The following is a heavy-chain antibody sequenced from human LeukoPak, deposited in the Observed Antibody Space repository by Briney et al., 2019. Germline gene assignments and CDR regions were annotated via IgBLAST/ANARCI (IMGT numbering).Heavy chain of an antibody. CDR1: GGSFSGYY. J-gene: IGHJ4*02. Sequence: SETLSLTCAVYGGSFSGYYWSCIRQPPGKGLEWIGEINHSGSTNYNPSLKSRVTISVDTSKNQFSLKLSSVTAADTAVYNCARGPGATLGRFDYWGQGTLVTVSS. V-gene: IGHV4-34*01. CDR3: ARGPGATLGRFDY. CDR2: INHSGST. D-gene: IGHD1-26*01.